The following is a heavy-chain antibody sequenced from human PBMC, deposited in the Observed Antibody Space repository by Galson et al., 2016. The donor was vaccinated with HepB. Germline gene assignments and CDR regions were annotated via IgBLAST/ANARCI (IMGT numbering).Heavy chain of an antibody. J-gene: IGHJ6*02. V-gene: IGHV4-39*07. CDR1: GGSITSGSYY. CDR2: IYYSGNT. CDR3: ARDGLSSSGWGEDGPYYYYYGLDV. Sequence: SETLSLTCTVSGGSITSGSYYWGWIRRPPGKGLEWIGSIYYSGNTYYNPSLKSRVTLSVDTSRNQFSLKLSSVTAADSAVYYCARDGLSSSGWGEDGPYYYYYGLDVWGQGTTVTVSS. D-gene: IGHD6-19*01.